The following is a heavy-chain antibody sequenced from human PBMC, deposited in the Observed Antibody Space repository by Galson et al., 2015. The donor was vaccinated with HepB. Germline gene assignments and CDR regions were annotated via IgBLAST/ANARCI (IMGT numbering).Heavy chain of an antibody. CDR2: ISYDGSNK. CDR3: AIAKQHPGAFDI. J-gene: IGHJ3*02. D-gene: IGHD6-13*01. CDR1: GFTFSSYA. Sequence: SLRLSCAASGFTFSSYAMHWVRQAPGKGLEWVAVISYDGSNKYYADSVKGRFTISRDNSKNTLYLQMNSLRAEDTAVYYCAIAKQHPGAFDIWGQGTMVTVSS. V-gene: IGHV3-30*04.